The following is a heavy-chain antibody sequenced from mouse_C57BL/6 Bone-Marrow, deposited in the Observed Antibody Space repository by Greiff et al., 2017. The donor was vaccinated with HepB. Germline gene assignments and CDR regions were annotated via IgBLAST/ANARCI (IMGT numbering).Heavy chain of an antibody. CDR3: ARQDYGAY. CDR2: ISNGGGST. Sequence: DVQLQESGGGLVQPGGSLKLSCAASGFTFSDYYMYWVRQTPEKRLEWVAYISNGGGSTYYPDTVKGRFTISRDNAKNTLYLQMSRLKSEDTAMYYCARQDYGAYWGQGTLVTVSA. D-gene: IGHD1-1*01. V-gene: IGHV5-12*01. CDR1: GFTFSDYY. J-gene: IGHJ3*01.